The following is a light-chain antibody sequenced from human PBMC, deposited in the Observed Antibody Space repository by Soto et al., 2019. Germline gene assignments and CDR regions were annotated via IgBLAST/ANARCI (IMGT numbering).Light chain of an antibody. CDR3: SSYAGSNKV. CDR2: EVN. Sequence: QSALTQPPSASGSPGQSVTISCTGSSSDVGNYNYVSWYQQHPGKAPKLMIYEVNKRPSGVPDRFSGSKSGNTASLTVSGLQAEDDADYYCSSYAGSNKVFGGGTKLTVL. CDR1: SSDVGNYNY. V-gene: IGLV2-8*01. J-gene: IGLJ3*02.